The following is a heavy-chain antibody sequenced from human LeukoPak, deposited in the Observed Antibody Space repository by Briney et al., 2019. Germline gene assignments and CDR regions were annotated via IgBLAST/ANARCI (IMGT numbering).Heavy chain of an antibody. D-gene: IGHD3-10*01. V-gene: IGHV1-69*05. CDR1: GGTFSSYA. Sequence: SVKVSCKASGGTFSSYAISWVRQAPGQGLEWMGGNIPIFGTANYAQKFQGRVTMTTDETTSTAYMELSSLRSEDTAVYYCARTGSGSYDYWGQGTLVTVSS. CDR2: NIPIFGTA. J-gene: IGHJ4*02. CDR3: ARTGSGSYDY.